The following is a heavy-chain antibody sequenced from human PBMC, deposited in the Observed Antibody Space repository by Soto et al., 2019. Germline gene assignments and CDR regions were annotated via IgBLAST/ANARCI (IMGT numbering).Heavy chain of an antibody. D-gene: IGHD3-22*01. J-gene: IGHJ4*02. V-gene: IGHV3-23*01. CDR2: ISGSGGST. Sequence: GGSLRLSCAASGFTFSSYAMSWVRQAPGKGLEWVSAISGSGGSTYYADSVMGRFTISRDNSKNTLYLQMNSLRAEDTAVYYCAKYVDDSSGYYYVGYWGQGTLVTVSS. CDR1: GFTFSSYA. CDR3: AKYVDDSSGYYYVGY.